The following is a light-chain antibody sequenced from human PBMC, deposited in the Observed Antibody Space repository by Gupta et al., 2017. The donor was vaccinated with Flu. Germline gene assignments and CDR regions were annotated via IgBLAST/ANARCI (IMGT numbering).Light chain of an antibody. V-gene: IGLV1-40*01. CDR2: GNS. CDR3: QSYDSSLSGWV. CDR1: SSNIGAGYA. Sequence: QSVLTQPPSVSGAPGQRVTISCTGSSSNIGAGYAVHWYQQLPGTAPKLLIYGNSKRPSGVPDRFSGSKSGTSASLAITGLQAEDEADYYCQSYDSSLSGWVFGGGTKLTVL. J-gene: IGLJ3*02.